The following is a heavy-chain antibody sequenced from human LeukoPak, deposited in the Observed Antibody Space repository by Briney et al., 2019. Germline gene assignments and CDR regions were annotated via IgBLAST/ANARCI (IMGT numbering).Heavy chain of an antibody. CDR1: GFSLSTSAVV. CDR2: IYGNDDK. V-gene: IGHV2-5*01. D-gene: IGHD4-17*01. CDR3: VHRTTVTATDD. J-gene: IGHJ4*02. Sequence: SGPTLVKPTQTLTLTCTFSGFSLSTSAVVVGWVRQPPGKAPEWLAFIYGNDDKRYSPSLKSRLTITKDTSKNQVVLTMTNMDPVDTATYYCVHRTTVTATDDWGQGTLVTVSS.